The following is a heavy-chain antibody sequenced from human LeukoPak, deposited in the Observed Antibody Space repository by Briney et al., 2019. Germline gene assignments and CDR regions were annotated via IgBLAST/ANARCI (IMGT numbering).Heavy chain of an antibody. V-gene: IGHV4-39*01. D-gene: IGHD6-19*01. CDR3: ARHKTPNSSGWLYYFDY. Sequence: SETLSLTCTVSGGSISSSSHYWGWIRQPPGKGLEWIGSIYYSGSTYYNPSLKSRVTISVDTSKNQFSLKLSSVTAADTAVYYCARHKTPNSSGWLYYFDYWGQGTLVTASS. J-gene: IGHJ4*02. CDR2: IYYSGST. CDR1: GGSISSSSHY.